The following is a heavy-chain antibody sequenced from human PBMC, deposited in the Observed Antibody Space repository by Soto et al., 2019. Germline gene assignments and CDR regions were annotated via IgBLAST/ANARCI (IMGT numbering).Heavy chain of an antibody. D-gene: IGHD4-4*01. V-gene: IGHV3-21*01. CDR2: ISSSSSYI. CDR1: GFTFSSYS. Sequence: PGGSLRLSCAASGFTFSSYSMNWVRQAPGKGLEWVSPISSSSSYIYYADSVKGRFTISRDNAKNSLYLQMNSLRAEDTAVYYCAGGTVTTYYYYYGMDVWGQGTTVTVSS. J-gene: IGHJ6*02. CDR3: AGGTVTTYYYYYGMDV.